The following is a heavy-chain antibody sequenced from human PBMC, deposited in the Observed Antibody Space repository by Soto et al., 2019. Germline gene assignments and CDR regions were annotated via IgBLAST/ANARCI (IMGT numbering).Heavy chain of an antibody. Sequence: GESLKISCKGSGYSFTSYWISWVRQMPGKGLEWMGRIDPSDSYTNYSPSFQGHVTISADKSISTAYLQWSSLKASDTAMYYCASHNDLVDPAPISNDAFDIWGQGTTVTVSS. CDR3: ASHNDLVDPAPISNDAFDI. V-gene: IGHV5-10-1*01. CDR2: IDPSDSYT. CDR1: GYSFTSYW. J-gene: IGHJ3*02. D-gene: IGHD1-1*01.